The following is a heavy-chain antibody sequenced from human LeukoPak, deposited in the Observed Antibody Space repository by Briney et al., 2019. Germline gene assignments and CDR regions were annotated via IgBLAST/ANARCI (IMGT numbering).Heavy chain of an antibody. CDR2: MNPNTGNT. V-gene: IGHV1-8*01. D-gene: IGHD3-10*01. Sequence: ASVKLSCKASGYTFTSYDINWVRQAPRQGLEGMGWMNPNTGNTAYAQKFRGRVSMTRKTSISTAYMELSSLRSEDTAVYYSARKFVGSRGYYSDYWGEGSLVTVSS. J-gene: IGHJ4*02. CDR1: GYTFTSYD. CDR3: ARKFVGSRGYYSDY.